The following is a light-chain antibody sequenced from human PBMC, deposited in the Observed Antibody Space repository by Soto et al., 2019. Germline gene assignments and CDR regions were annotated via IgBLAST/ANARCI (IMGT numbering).Light chain of an antibody. Sequence: DIQMTQSPSSLSASVGDRVTITCRASQSISSYLNWYQQKPGKAPKLLIYAASSLQSGVPSRFSGSGSGTDFTLTISRLEPEDFAVYYCQQRSNWLTFGGGTKVDIK. CDR2: AAS. V-gene: IGKV1-39*01. CDR3: QQRSNWLT. J-gene: IGKJ4*01. CDR1: QSISSY.